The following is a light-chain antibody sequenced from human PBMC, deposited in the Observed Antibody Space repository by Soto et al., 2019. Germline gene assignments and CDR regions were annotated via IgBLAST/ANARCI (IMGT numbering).Light chain of an antibody. Sequence: QSALTQPASVSGTAGQSITISCSGTIRDVGTYNLVSWYQQHPGTAPNLIIYEIRNRPSGTSSRFSGSRSGNTASPTISVLQSEDEGDYCCRSYTARSTLVFGGGTKLTVL. V-gene: IGLV2-14*01. CDR1: IRDVGTYNL. CDR3: RSYTARSTLV. CDR2: EIR. J-gene: IGLJ3*02.